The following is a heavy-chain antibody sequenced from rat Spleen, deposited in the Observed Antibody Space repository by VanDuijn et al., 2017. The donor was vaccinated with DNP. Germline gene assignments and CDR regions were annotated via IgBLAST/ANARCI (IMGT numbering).Heavy chain of an antibody. V-gene: IGHV2-52*01. D-gene: IGHD1-4*01. CDR2: IWTGGSP. CDR1: GFSLTNYG. Sequence: QVQLKESGPVLVQASETLSLTCTVSGFSLTNYGVIWVRQPPGKGLEWMGVIWTGGSPEYNLTLKSRLSISRDTSKSQVFLKMSSLQTEDTATYYCARDPGPSFDYWGQGVMVTVSS. J-gene: IGHJ2*01. CDR3: ARDPGPSFDY.